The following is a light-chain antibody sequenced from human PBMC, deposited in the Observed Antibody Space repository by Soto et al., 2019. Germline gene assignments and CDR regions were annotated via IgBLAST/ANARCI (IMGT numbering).Light chain of an antibody. J-gene: IGKJ1*01. CDR2: GAS. CDR3: QHYDPSLWT. V-gene: IGKV3-20*01. Sequence: EIVLTQSPGTLSLSPGERATLSCRASQSVRSSYLVWYQHKPGQAPRLLIYGASSRAPGIPDRFSGSGSGTDSTLTINRRQGNDFVVFYFQHYDPSLWTFGQGTNVQIK. CDR1: QSVRSSY.